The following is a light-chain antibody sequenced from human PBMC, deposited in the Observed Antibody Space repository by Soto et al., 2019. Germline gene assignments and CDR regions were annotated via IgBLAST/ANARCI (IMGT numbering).Light chain of an antibody. V-gene: IGLV1-47*01. Sequence: QSVLTQPPSASGTPGQRVTISCSGSTSNIGINYVYWYQHVPGTAPKLLIYRTDRRPSGVPDRFSASKSGTSASLAISGLQSEDEADYYCASWDDELRVFGGGTKLTV. CDR3: ASWDDELRV. J-gene: IGLJ3*02. CDR2: RTD. CDR1: TSNIGINY.